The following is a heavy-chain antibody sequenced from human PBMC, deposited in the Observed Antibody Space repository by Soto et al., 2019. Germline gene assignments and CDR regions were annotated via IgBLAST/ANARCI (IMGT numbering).Heavy chain of an antibody. J-gene: IGHJ6*02. D-gene: IGHD3-3*01. Sequence: GGSLRLSCTASGFTFGDYAMSWVRQAPGKGLEWVGFIRSKAYGGTTEYAASVKGRFTISRDDSKSIAYLQMNSLKTEDTAVYYCTRAWDFWSGYPVYYYYYGMDVWGQGTTVTVSS. CDR2: IRSKAYGGTT. CDR3: TRAWDFWSGYPVYYYYYGMDV. V-gene: IGHV3-49*04. CDR1: GFTFGDYA.